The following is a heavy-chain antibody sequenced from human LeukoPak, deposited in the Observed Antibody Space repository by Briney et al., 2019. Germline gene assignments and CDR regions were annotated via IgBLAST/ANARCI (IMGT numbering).Heavy chain of an antibody. V-gene: IGHV3-7*01. CDR1: GFTFSYYW. CDR3: ARDNVRDGGIAAGVTDL. J-gene: IGHJ5*02. Sequence: GGSLRLSCVASGFTFSYYWMSWVRQAPGKGLEWVANINQEGSERYYVDSVKGRFTISRDNAKNSLYLQMNSQRAEDTAVYYCARDNVRDGGIAAGVTDLWGQGTLVTVSS. D-gene: IGHD6-13*01. CDR2: INQEGSER.